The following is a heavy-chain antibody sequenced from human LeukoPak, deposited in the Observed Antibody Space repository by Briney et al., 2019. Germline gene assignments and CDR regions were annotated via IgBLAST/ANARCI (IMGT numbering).Heavy chain of an antibody. CDR1: GFAINSYT. CDR3: ARVAQGATTENYFYYYMDV. CDR2: ITSRSSHI. V-gene: IGHV3-21*01. J-gene: IGHJ6*03. Sequence: GGSLRLSCEASGFAINSYTITWVRQAPGKGLESVSSITSRSSHIYIADSVKGRFTISRDNAKNSLFLQMSSLRVEDTAVYYCARVAQGATTENYFYYYMDVWGKGTTVTVSS. D-gene: IGHD4-11*01.